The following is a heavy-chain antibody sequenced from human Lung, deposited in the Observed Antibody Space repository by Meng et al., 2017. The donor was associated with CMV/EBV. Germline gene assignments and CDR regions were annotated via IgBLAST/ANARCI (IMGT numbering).Heavy chain of an antibody. J-gene: IGHJ4*02. Sequence: ASVKVSCKASGYTFTAHYFHWVRQAPGQGLEWMGWIHPHSGDTNYAQKFQGRVTLTRDTSINTGYMELTRLTSDDTAVYYCARDNNWGPDYWGQGTLVTVSS. CDR1: GYTFTAHY. CDR3: ARDNNWGPDY. V-gene: IGHV1-2*02. D-gene: IGHD7-27*01. CDR2: IHPHSGDT.